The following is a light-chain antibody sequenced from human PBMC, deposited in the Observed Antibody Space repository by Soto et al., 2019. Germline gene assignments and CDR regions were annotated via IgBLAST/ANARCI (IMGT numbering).Light chain of an antibody. CDR3: QQRNAWPLT. Sequence: EIVLTQSPATLSLSPGERATLSCRASRPVNIYLAWYQHKPGQAPRLLIYDAFNRATGLPARFSGSGSGTDFTLTISSLEPEDFAVYYCQQRNAWPLTFGGGPKVEIK. CDR1: RPVNIY. CDR2: DAF. J-gene: IGKJ4*01. V-gene: IGKV3-11*01.